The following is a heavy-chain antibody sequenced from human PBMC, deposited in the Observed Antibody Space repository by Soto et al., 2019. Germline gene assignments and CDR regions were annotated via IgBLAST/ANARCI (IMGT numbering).Heavy chain of an antibody. CDR2: TSYDGSNE. CDR1: GFTFSSYA. D-gene: IGHD3-22*01. J-gene: IGHJ4*02. CDR3: ARDEEDDTSGPNHRFFDY. Sequence: QVQLVESGGGVVQPGRSLRLSCAASGFTFSSYAMHWVRQAPGKGLEWVAITSYDGSNEYYADSVKGRFTIFRDNSKNTLYLQMNSLRTEDTAVYFCARDEEDDTSGPNHRFFDYWGQGSLVTVSS. V-gene: IGHV3-30-3*01.